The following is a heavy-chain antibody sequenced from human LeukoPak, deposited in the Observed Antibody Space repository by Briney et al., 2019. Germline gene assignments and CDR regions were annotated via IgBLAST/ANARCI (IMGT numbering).Heavy chain of an antibody. CDR1: GFTFSSYS. Sequence: GGSLRLSCAASGFTFSSYSMNWVRQAPGKGLEWVSYISSSSSTIYYADSVKGRFTISRDNAKNSLYLQMNSLRAEDTAVYYCARDVVVPAARAFDIWGQGTMVTVSS. J-gene: IGHJ3*02. CDR2: ISSSSSTI. CDR3: ARDVVVPAARAFDI. V-gene: IGHV3-48*01. D-gene: IGHD2-2*01.